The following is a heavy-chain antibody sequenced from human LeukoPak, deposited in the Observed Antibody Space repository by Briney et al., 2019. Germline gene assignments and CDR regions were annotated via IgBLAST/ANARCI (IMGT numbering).Heavy chain of an antibody. V-gene: IGHV3-74*01. Sequence: GGSLRLSCAASGFTLGRYWMHWVRHAPGTGLVWVARSNSDGKITDYADSVRGRFTTSRDNTKNTVYLQMSSLRAEDTGVYYCARDHHDFWSGYPNYWGQGTLGIVSS. CDR3: ARDHHDFWSGYPNY. CDR1: GFTLGRYW. J-gene: IGHJ4*02. CDR2: SNSDGKIT. D-gene: IGHD3-3*01.